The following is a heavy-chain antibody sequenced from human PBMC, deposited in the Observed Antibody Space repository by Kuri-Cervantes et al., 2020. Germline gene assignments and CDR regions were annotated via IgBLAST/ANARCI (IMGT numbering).Heavy chain of an antibody. CDR2: INHSGST. CDR3: ARDLGPSYGMDA. Sequence: SETLSLTCAVYGGSFSGYYWSWIRQPPGKGLEWIGEINHSGSTNYNPSLKSRVTISVDTSKNQFSLKLSSVTAADTAVYYCARDLGPSYGMDAWGQGTTVTVFS. CDR1: GGSFSGYY. V-gene: IGHV4-34*01. J-gene: IGHJ6*02.